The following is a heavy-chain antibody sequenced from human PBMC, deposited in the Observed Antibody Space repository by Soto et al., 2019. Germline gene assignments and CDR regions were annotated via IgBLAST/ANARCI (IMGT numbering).Heavy chain of an antibody. Sequence: SVKVSCKASGGTFSSYAISWVRQAPGQGLEWMGGIIPIFGTANYAQKFQGRVTMTRDESTSTVYMELSSLRSEDTAVYYCATSFTSSGWSWGQGTLVTVSS. D-gene: IGHD6-19*01. V-gene: IGHV1-69*05. CDR3: ATSFTSSGWS. CDR2: IIPIFGTA. CDR1: GGTFSSYA. J-gene: IGHJ5*02.